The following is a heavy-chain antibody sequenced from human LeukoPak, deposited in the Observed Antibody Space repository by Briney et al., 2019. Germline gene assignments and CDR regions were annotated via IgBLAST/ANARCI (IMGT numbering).Heavy chain of an antibody. V-gene: IGHV1-18*01. CDR3: ARVSEGLEGVGYYYYYYMDV. Sequence: ASVKVSCKASGYTFTSYGISWVRQAPGQGLEWMGWISAYNGNTNYAQKFQGRVTMTRDTSISTAYMELSRLRSDDTAVYYCARVSEGLEGVGYYYYYYMDVWGKGTTVTVSS. CDR1: GYTFTSYG. D-gene: IGHD1-26*01. J-gene: IGHJ6*03. CDR2: ISAYNGNT.